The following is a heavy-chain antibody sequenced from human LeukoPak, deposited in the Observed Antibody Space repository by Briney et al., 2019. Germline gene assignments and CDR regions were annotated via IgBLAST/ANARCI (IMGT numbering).Heavy chain of an antibody. CDR3: AREGQVSSGYYYLDH. J-gene: IGHJ4*02. V-gene: IGHV4-39*07. CDR2: IYYSGST. CDR1: GASISSDDYF. D-gene: IGHD3-22*01. Sequence: PSETLSVTCTVSGASISSDDYFWGWIRQPPGKGLEWIATIYYSGSTNYNPSLKSRVTMSVDTSKNQFSLKLSSVTAADTAVYYCAREGQVSSGYYYLDHRGQGTLATVSS.